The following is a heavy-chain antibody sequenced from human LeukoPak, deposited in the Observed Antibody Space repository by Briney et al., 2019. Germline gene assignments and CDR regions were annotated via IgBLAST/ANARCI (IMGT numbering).Heavy chain of an antibody. CDR3: ARETYYYGSGSYFFDY. Sequence: ASVKVSCKASGYTFTGYYMHWVRQAPGQGLERMGWINPNSGGTNYAQKFQGRVTMTRDTSISTAYMELSRLRSDDTAVYYCARETYYYGSGSYFFDYWGQGTLVTVSS. J-gene: IGHJ4*02. CDR2: INPNSGGT. D-gene: IGHD3-10*01. V-gene: IGHV1-2*02. CDR1: GYTFTGYY.